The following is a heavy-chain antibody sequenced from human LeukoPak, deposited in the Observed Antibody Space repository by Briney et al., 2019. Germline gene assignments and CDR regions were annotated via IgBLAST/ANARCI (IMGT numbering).Heavy chain of an antibody. Sequence: GGSLRLSCSASGFTFSSYAMGWVRQSPGKGLEWVSAISHSGGSTYYADSVKGRFTISRDNSKNTLYLQMNSLRAEDTAVYYCAKEEQWLWTLVDYWGQGTLVTVSS. CDR3: AKEEQWLWTLVDY. V-gene: IGHV3-23*01. D-gene: IGHD6-19*01. CDR2: ISHSGGST. J-gene: IGHJ4*02. CDR1: GFTFSSYA.